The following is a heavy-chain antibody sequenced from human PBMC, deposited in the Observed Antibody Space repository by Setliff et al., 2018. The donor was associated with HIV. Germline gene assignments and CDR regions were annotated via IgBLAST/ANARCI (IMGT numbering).Heavy chain of an antibody. V-gene: IGHV3-23*01. CDR3: AKDPRAAVATICDY. J-gene: IGHJ4*02. CDR2: ISGSGGST. D-gene: IGHD5-12*01. Sequence: PGGSLRLSCAASGFAFSSYAMSWVRHAPGKGLEWVSAISGSGGSTYYADSVKGRFTISRDNSKNTLYLQMNSLRAEDTAVYYCAKDPRAAVATICDYWGQGTLVTVSS. CDR1: GFAFSSYA.